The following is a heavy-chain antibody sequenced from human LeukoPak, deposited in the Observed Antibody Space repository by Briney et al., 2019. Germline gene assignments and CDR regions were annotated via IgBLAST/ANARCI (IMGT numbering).Heavy chain of an antibody. CDR2: ISYDGSNK. V-gene: IGHV3-30*04. Sequence: GGSLRLSCAASGFTFSSYAMHWVRQAPGKGLEWVAVISYDGSNKYYADSVKGRFTISRDNSKNTLYLQMNSLRAEDTAVYYCAKDLVRGANLNPYYFDYWGQGTLVTVSS. D-gene: IGHD3-10*01. J-gene: IGHJ4*02. CDR1: GFTFSSYA. CDR3: AKDLVRGANLNPYYFDY.